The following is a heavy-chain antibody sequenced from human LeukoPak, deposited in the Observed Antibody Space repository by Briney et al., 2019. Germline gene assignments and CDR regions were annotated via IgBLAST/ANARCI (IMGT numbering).Heavy chain of an antibody. CDR3: AKSGDPNSPSGMDV. J-gene: IGHJ6*02. CDR1: GYTLTELS. Sequence: ASVKISCKVSGYTLTELSMHWVRQAPGQGLEWMGIINPSGGSTSYAQKFQGRVTMTRDTSTSTVYMELSSLRSEDTAVYYCAKSGDPNSPSGMDVWGQGTTVTVSS. D-gene: IGHD3-10*01. CDR2: INPSGGST. V-gene: IGHV1-46*01.